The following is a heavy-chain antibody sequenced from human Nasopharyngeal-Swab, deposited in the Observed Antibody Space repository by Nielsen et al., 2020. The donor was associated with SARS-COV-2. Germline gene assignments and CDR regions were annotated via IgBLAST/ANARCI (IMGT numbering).Heavy chain of an antibody. D-gene: IGHD3-10*01. CDR2: IYPGDSDT. CDR3: AIDYGSGTYGLDV. Sequence: GESLKISCKGSGYSFTSYWIGWVRQMPGKGLEWVGIIYPGDSDTRYSPSFQGQVTISADKSISTAYLQWNSLKASDTATYFCAIDYGSGTYGLDVWGQGTRVTVSS. CDR1: GYSFTSYW. V-gene: IGHV5-51*01. J-gene: IGHJ6*02.